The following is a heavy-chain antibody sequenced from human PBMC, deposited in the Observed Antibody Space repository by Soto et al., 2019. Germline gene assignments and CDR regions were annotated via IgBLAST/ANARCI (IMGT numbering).Heavy chain of an antibody. D-gene: IGHD4-4*01. CDR1: GFTFSSYA. J-gene: IGHJ3*02. CDR2: ISYDGSNK. Sequence: GGSLRLSCAASGFTFSSYAMHWVRQAPGKGLEWVAVISYDGSNKYYADSVKGRFTISRDNSKNTLYLQMNSLRAEDTAVYYCARESNAFAIWGQGTMVTVSS. V-gene: IGHV3-30-3*01. CDR3: ARESNAFAI.